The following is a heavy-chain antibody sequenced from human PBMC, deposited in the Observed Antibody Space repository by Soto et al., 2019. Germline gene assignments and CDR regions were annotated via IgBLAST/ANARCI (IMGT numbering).Heavy chain of an antibody. Sequence: QVQLVQSGAEVKKPGSSVKVSCKASGGTFSSYAISWVRQAPGQGLDWMGGSIPIFGTANYAQKFQGRVTITADESTSTAYMELSSLRSEETAVYYCARESRYCSGGSCYFLPGIDYWGQGTLVTVSS. D-gene: IGHD2-15*01. J-gene: IGHJ4*02. CDR1: GGTFSSYA. V-gene: IGHV1-69*12. CDR3: ARESRYCSGGSCYFLPGIDY. CDR2: SIPIFGTA.